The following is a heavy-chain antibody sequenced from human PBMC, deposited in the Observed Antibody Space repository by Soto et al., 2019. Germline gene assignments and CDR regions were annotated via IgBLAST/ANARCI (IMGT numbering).Heavy chain of an antibody. CDR2: IIPIFGTA. V-gene: IGHV1-69*12. Sequence: QVQLVQSGAEVKKPGSSVKVSCKASGGTFSSYAISWVRQAPEQGLEWMEGIIPIFGTANYAQKFQGRVTITADESTRTAYMELSSLRSEDTAVDYCARKYDCRSGSLGLYGMDVWGQGTTVTVSS. CDR1: GGTFSSYA. J-gene: IGHJ6*02. CDR3: ARKYDCRSGSLGLYGMDV. D-gene: IGHD3-3*01.